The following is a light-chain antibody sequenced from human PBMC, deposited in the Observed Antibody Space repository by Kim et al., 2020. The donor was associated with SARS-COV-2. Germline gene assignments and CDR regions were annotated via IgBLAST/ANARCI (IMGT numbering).Light chain of an antibody. CDR1: QSIGYF. V-gene: IGKV3-11*01. J-gene: IGKJ2*01. CDR3: QQRTNRLPYT. Sequence: EIVLTQSPATLSLSPGVRATLSCRASQSIGYFLAWFQQKPGQAPRLLIYDASNRVTGIPARFSGSGSGTDFTLTISSLEPEDFALYYCQQRTNRLPYTFGQGTKLEI. CDR2: DAS.